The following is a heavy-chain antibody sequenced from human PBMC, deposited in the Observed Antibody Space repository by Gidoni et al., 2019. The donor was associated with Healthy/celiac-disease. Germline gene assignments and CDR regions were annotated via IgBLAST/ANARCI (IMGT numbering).Heavy chain of an antibody. CDR2: ISRSSSYI. V-gene: IGHV3-21*01. CDR1: GFTFRSYS. CDR3: ARGYSSSSTDY. D-gene: IGHD6-6*01. J-gene: IGHJ4*02. Sequence: EVQLVESGGGLVKPGGSLRLSCAASGFTFRSYSMNWVRQAPGKGLEWVSSISRSSSYIYYADSVKGRFTISRENAKNSLYLQMNSLRAEDTAVYYCARGYSSSSTDYWGQGTLVTVSS.